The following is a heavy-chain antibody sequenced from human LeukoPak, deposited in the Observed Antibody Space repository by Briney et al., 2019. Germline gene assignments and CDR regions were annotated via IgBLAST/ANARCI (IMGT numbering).Heavy chain of an antibody. CDR2: ISYNGTKK. CDR1: GFAFSNYA. J-gene: IGHJ4*02. V-gene: IGHV3-30*04. CDR3: AIGDGLGELSSSFDH. Sequence: GGSLRLSCAASGFAFSNYAMHWVRQAPGKGLQWVAVISYNGTKKYYADSLKGRFTISRDNSKNTLYLRMNSLRTEDTAVYYCAIGDGLGELSSSFDHWGQGTLVTVSS. D-gene: IGHD3-16*02.